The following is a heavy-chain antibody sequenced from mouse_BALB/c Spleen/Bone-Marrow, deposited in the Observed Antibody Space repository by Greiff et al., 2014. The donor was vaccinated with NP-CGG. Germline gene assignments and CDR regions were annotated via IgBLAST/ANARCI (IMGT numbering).Heavy chain of an antibody. Sequence: EVQLQQSGPELVKPGASVKISCKASGYSFTGYYMHWVKQGHVKSLEWIGRINPYNGATSYNQNFKDKASLTVDKSSSTAYMELHSLTSEDSAVYYCAREYYGNYVLDYWGQGTTLTVSS. CDR3: AREYYGNYVLDY. CDR1: GYSFTGYY. J-gene: IGHJ2*01. V-gene: IGHV1-31*01. D-gene: IGHD2-1*01. CDR2: INPYNGAT.